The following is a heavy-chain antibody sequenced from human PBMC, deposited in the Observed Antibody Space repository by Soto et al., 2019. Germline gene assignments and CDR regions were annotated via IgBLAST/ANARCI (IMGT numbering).Heavy chain of an antibody. D-gene: IGHD2-2*02. J-gene: IGHJ4*02. CDR3: ARGRRTCTEKTCYTDFDF. V-gene: IGHV1-3*01. CDR1: GYTFSDYG. Sequence: QVHLVQSGAEVKTPGASVTISCKASGYTFSDYGIHWIRQAPGQRPEWLGWIVCLNDRKEYSQKFQGIISLTRDTSATTEKMGLSRLRSEDTAVYYGARGRRTCTEKTCYTDFDFWGQGSLVSVSS. CDR2: IVCLNDRK.